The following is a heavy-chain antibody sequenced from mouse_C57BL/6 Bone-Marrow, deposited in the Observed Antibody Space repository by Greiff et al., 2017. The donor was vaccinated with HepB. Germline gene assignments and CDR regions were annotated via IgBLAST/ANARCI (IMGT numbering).Heavy chain of an antibody. Sequence: QVQLKQSGAELVKPGASVKLSCKASGYTFTEYTIHWVKQRSGHGLEWIGWFYPGSGSIKYNEKFKDKATLTADKSSSIVYMELSRLTSEDSAVYFCARHEGVTSWFAYWGQGTLVTVSA. V-gene: IGHV1-62-2*01. J-gene: IGHJ3*01. CDR1: GYTFTEYT. CDR3: ARHEGVTSWFAY. CDR2: FYPGSGSI. D-gene: IGHD2-1*01.